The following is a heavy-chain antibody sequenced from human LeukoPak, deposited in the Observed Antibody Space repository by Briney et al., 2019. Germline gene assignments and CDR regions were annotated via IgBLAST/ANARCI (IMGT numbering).Heavy chain of an antibody. CDR2: IYYSGST. V-gene: IGHV4-39*01. D-gene: IGHD4-23*01. CDR1: GGSISSSSYY. Sequence: SETLSLTCTVSGGSISSSSYYWGWIRQPPGKGLEWIGSIYYSGSTYYNPSLKSRVTISVDTSKNQFSLKLSSVTAADTAVYYCARRPTPRYFDLWGRGTLATVSS. CDR3: ARRPTPRYFDL. J-gene: IGHJ2*01.